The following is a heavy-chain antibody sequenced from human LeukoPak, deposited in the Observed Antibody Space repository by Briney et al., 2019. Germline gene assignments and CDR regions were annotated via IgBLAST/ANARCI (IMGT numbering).Heavy chain of an antibody. V-gene: IGHV3-7*03. CDR2: IKQDGSEK. CDR1: GFTFSSYW. Sequence: GGPLRLSCAASGFTFSSYWMSWVRQAPGKGLEWVANIKQDGSEKYYVDSVKGRFTISRDNAKNSLYLQMNSLRSEDTAVYYCARGFAMVRGVYYDAFEVWGQGTVVTVSS. CDR3: ARGFAMVRGVYYDAFEV. J-gene: IGHJ3*01. D-gene: IGHD3-10*01.